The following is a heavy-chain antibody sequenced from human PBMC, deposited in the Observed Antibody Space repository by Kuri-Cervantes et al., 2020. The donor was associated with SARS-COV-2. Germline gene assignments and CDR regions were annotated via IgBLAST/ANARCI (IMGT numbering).Heavy chain of an antibody. CDR3: ARGLSRASLNRGVIPSDAFDI. CDR1: GFTFSSYG. D-gene: IGHD3-10*01. J-gene: IGHJ3*02. V-gene: IGHV3-30*02. CDR2: IRYDGSNK. Sequence: GGSLRLSCAASGFTFSSYGMHWVRQAPGKGLEWVAFIRYDGSNKYYADSVKGRFTISRDNSKNTLYLQMNSLRAEDTAVYYCARGLSRASLNRGVIPSDAFDIWGQGTMVTVSS.